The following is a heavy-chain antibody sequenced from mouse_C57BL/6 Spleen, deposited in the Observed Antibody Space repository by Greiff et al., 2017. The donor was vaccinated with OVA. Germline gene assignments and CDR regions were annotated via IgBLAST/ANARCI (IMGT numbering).Heavy chain of an antibody. Sequence: EVKLMESGGGLVKPGGSLTLSCAASGFTFSSYAMSWVRQTPEKRLEWVATISDGGSYTYYPDNVKGRFTISRDNAKNNLYLQMSHLKSEDTAMYYCARKYGNYVGYFDVWGTGTTVTVSS. CDR2: ISDGGSYT. D-gene: IGHD2-10*02. CDR1: GFTFSSYA. V-gene: IGHV5-4*03. J-gene: IGHJ1*03. CDR3: ARKYGNYVGYFDV.